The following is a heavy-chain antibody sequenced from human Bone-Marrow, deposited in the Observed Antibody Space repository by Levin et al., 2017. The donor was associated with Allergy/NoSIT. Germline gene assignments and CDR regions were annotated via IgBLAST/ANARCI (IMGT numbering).Heavy chain of an antibody. Sequence: GGSLRLSCAASGFTVYNNYMTWVRQAPGKGLEWVSYISSSSSAIYYADSVKGRFTISRDNAKNSLSLQMNSLRDEDTAVYYCARTELSLGWTYHGMDVWGPGTTVSVSS. J-gene: IGHJ6*02. CDR1: GFTVYNNY. CDR3: ARTELSLGWTYHGMDV. V-gene: IGHV3-48*02. CDR2: ISSSSSAI. D-gene: IGHD1-26*01.